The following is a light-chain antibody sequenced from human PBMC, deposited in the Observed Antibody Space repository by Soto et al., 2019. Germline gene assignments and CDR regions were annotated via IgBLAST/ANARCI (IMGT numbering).Light chain of an antibody. J-gene: IGKJ1*01. CDR1: QSVCTSF. CDR3: HQYEMPPWT. V-gene: IGKV3-20*01. Sequence: EIVLTQSPGPLSLSPGERATLSCRARQSVCTSFLALYQQKPGQAPRLLIYGASSRATGIPNRFSGSGSGKEFNLTISRLEPEDFAGYYCHQYEMPPWTVGQGTRVEIK. CDR2: GAS.